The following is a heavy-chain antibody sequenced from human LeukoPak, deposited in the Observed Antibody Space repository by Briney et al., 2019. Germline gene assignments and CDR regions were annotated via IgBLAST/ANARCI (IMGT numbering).Heavy chain of an antibody. J-gene: IGHJ4*02. CDR3: ARATYCSGDSCYSGIFDY. CDR2: IDQSGST. CDR1: GGSFSSYY. D-gene: IGHD2-15*01. V-gene: IGHV4-34*01. Sequence: SETLSLTCAVFGGSFSSYYLHWIRQPPGKGLEWIGEIDQSGSTKYNPSLKSRVTISVDTSKNQFSLKLSSVTAADTAVYYCARATYCSGDSCYSGIFDYWGQGTLVTVSS.